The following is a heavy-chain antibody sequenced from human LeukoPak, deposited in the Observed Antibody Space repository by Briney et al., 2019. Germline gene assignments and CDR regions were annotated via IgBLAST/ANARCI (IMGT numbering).Heavy chain of an antibody. J-gene: IGHJ3*02. CDR3: ARDSPDYGDAFDI. V-gene: IGHV3-33*01. Sequence: GRSLRLSCEASGFIFSTYGMHWVRQAPGKGLEWVAVIWYDGSNKYYADSVKGRFTISRDNSKNTLYLQMSSLRAEDTAVYYCARDSPDYGDAFDIWGQGTMVTVSS. D-gene: IGHD4-17*01. CDR2: IWYDGSNK. CDR1: GFIFSTYG.